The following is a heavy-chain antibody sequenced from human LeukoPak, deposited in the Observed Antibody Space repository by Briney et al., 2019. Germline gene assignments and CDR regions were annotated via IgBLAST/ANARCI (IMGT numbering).Heavy chain of an antibody. V-gene: IGHV1-24*01. D-gene: IGHD3-10*02. CDR3: ATDYLSSGAPARGYFDY. J-gene: IGHJ4*02. CDR2: FDPEDGET. Sequence: ASVKVSCTVFGYTLTELSMHWVRQAPGKGLEWMGGFDPEDGETIYAQKFQGRVTMTEDTSTDTAYMELSSLRSEDTAVYYCATDYLSSGAPARGYFDYWGQGTLVTVSS. CDR1: GYTLTELS.